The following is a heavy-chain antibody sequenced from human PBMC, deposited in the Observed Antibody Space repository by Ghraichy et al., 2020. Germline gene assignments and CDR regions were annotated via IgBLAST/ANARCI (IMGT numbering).Heavy chain of an antibody. D-gene: IGHD4-17*01. Sequence: SETLSLTCTVSGGSISSYYWSWIRQPPGKGLEWIGYIYYSGSTNYNPSLKSRVTISVDTSKNQFSLKLSSVTAADTAVYYCARDGGDYDGRLGDAFDIWGQGTMVTVSS. V-gene: IGHV4-59*01. CDR3: ARDGGDYDGRLGDAFDI. J-gene: IGHJ3*02. CDR2: IYYSGST. CDR1: GGSISSYY.